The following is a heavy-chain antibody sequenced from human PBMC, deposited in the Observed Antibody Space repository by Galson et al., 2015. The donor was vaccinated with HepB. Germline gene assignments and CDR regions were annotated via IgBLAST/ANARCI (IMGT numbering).Heavy chain of an antibody. Sequence: ETLSLTCAVSGGSISSSNWWSWVRQPPGKGLEWIGEIYHSGSTNYNPSLKSRVTISVDKSKNQFSLKLSSVTAADTAVYYCARDRDYGPPGGNWYLDLWGRGTLVTVSS. D-gene: IGHD4-17*01. J-gene: IGHJ2*01. CDR2: IYHSGST. V-gene: IGHV4-4*02. CDR1: GGSISSSNW. CDR3: ARDRDYGPPGGNWYLDL.